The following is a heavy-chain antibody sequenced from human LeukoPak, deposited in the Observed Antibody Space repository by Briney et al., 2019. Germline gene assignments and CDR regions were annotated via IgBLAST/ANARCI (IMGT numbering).Heavy chain of an antibody. J-gene: IGHJ5*02. CDR3: ARDRYCSGGSCYGSWFDP. CDR1: GFTFSSYW. Sequence: GGSLRLSCAASGFTFSSYWMHWVRQAPGKGLVWVSRINSDGSNTSYADSVKGRFTISRDNAKNTLYLQMNSLRAEDTAVYYCARDRYCSGGSCYGSWFDPWGQGTLVTVSS. V-gene: IGHV3-74*01. D-gene: IGHD2-15*01. CDR2: INSDGSNT.